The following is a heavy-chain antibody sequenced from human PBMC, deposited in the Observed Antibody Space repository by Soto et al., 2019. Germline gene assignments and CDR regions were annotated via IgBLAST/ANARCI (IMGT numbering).Heavy chain of an antibody. CDR1: GYTFTSYY. D-gene: IGHD3-3*01. J-gene: IGHJ3*02. V-gene: IGHV1-46*01. Sequence: ASVKVSCKASGYTFTSYYMHCVRQAPGQVLEWMGIINPSGGSTSYAQKFQGRVTMTRDTSTSTVYMELSSLRSEDTAVYYCARDGGITIFGVVMDAFDIWGQGTMVTVSS. CDR3: ARDGGITIFGVVMDAFDI. CDR2: INPSGGST.